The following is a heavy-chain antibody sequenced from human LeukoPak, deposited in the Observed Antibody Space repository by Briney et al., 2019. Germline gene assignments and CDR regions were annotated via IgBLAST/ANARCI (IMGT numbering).Heavy chain of an antibody. CDR2: IYYGVTT. Sequence: SETLSLTCTVSDGSISSSTYYWAWIRQPPGKGLEWIGSIYYGVTTYYNPSLKSRVTISVDTSKNHFSLKLSSVTAADTAVYYCAKDMDVGDYGSGDYFDYCGQGTLVTVSS. J-gene: IGHJ4*02. CDR3: AKDMDVGDYGSGDYFDY. CDR1: DGSISSSTYY. V-gene: IGHV4-39*02. D-gene: IGHD3-10*01.